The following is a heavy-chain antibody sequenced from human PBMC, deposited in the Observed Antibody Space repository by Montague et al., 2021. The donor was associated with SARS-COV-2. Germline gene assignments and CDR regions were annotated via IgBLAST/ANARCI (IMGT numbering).Heavy chain of an antibody. Sequence: CAISGDSVSSNSATWNWIRQSPSRGLEWLGRTYYRSMWKSDYARXVKCRIAINPDTSKNKFSLHLSSLTPEETPLYYCVRGIEAAGSYDYWGQGTLVTVSS. CDR1: GDSVSSNSAT. V-gene: IGHV6-1*01. CDR2: TYYRSMWKS. CDR3: VRGIEAAGSYDY. J-gene: IGHJ4*02. D-gene: IGHD6-13*01.